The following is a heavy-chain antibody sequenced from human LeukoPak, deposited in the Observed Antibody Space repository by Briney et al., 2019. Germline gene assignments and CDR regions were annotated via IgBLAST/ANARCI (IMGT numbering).Heavy chain of an antibody. Sequence: GGSLRLSCAASGFSFSNYDMSWVRQAPGKGLEWVSAIRGSGGSTYYADSVKGRFTISRDNSKNTLYLQMNSLRAEDTAVYYCAKDSYGSGTYPSLFNYWGHGALVTVSS. D-gene: IGHD3-10*01. V-gene: IGHV3-23*01. CDR2: IRGSGGST. J-gene: IGHJ4*01. CDR3: AKDSYGSGTYPSLFNY. CDR1: GFSFSNYD.